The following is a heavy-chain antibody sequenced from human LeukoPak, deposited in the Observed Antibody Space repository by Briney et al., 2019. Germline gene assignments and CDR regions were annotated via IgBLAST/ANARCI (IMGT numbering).Heavy chain of an antibody. CDR3: ARLDDSSGLVVDY. D-gene: IGHD3-22*01. Sequence: PSETLSLTCIVSGGSISSYYLSRIRQPPGKGLEWIGYIYYSGSTNYNPSLKSRVTISVDTSKNQFSLKLSSVTAADTAVYYCARLDDSSGLVVDYWGQGTLVTVSS. CDR1: GGSISSYY. CDR2: IYYSGST. V-gene: IGHV4-59*08. J-gene: IGHJ4*02.